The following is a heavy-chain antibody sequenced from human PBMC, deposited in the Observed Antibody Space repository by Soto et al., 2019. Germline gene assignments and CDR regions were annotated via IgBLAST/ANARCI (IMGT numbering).Heavy chain of an antibody. CDR3: ARSQGGSSSLDIYYYYYYGMDV. CDR1: GGTFSSYA. CDR2: IIPIFGTA. J-gene: IGHJ6*02. Sequence: QVQLVQSGAEVKKPGSSVKVSCKAPGGTFSSYAISWVRQAPGQGLEWMGGIIPIFGTAKYAQKFQGRVTITADDSTSTGYIELSSLRSEDTAVYYCARSQGGSSSLDIYYYYYYGMDVWGQGTTVTVSS. V-gene: IGHV1-69*01. D-gene: IGHD2-15*01.